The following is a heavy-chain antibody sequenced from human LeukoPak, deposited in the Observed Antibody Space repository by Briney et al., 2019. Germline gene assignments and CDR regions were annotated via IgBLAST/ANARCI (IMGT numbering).Heavy chain of an antibody. D-gene: IGHD3-9*01. Sequence: GGSLRLSCAASGFTFTNFAMHWVRQAPGKGLEWVAMISNDERNKYYADSVKGRFTISRDNSKNTLYLQMNSLRAEDTAVYYCAKDAPTQDDWFLDYWGQGTLVTVSS. J-gene: IGHJ4*02. CDR3: AKDAPTQDDWFLDY. CDR1: GFTFTNFA. V-gene: IGHV3-30*04. CDR2: ISNDERNK.